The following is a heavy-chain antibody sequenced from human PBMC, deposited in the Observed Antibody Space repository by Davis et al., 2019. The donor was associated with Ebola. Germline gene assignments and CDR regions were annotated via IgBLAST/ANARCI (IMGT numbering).Heavy chain of an antibody. V-gene: IGHV4-59*12. Sequence: MPSETLSLTCTVPGGSITTYYWTWVRQPPGKGLEWIGYIHYTGSSNYNPSLKTRVTLSIDTSKNQFSLKLSSVTAADTAVYYCARVPLITMIVVVKGGYYFDYWGQGTLVTVSS. D-gene: IGHD3-22*01. CDR3: ARVPLITMIVVVKGGYYFDY. J-gene: IGHJ4*02. CDR1: GGSITTYY. CDR2: IHYTGSS.